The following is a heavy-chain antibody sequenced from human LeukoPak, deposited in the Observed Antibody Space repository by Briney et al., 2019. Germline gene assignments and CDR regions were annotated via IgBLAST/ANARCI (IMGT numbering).Heavy chain of an antibody. CDR2: IYYSGST. V-gene: IGHV4-61*08. J-gene: IGHJ6*03. CDR3: ARAIPYMDV. D-gene: IGHD2-21*01. Sequence: PSETLSLTCAVSGDSISSADYSWSWIRQPPGKGLEWIGYIYYSGSTNYNPSLKSRVTISVDTSKNQLSLKLSSVTAADTAVYYCARAIPYMDVWGKGTTVTVSS. CDR1: GDSISSADYS.